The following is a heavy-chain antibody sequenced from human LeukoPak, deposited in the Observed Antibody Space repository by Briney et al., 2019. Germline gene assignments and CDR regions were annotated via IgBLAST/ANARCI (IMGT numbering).Heavy chain of an antibody. CDR1: GGSFSGYY. J-gene: IGHJ5*02. D-gene: IGHD3-10*01. V-gene: IGHV4-4*07. CDR2: ISGSIN. CDR3: ARDSGTTGEVKFDP. Sequence: SETLSLTCAVYGGSFSGYYCSWIRQPAGKGLEWLGRISGSINTYNPSLKSRITLSLDTSKNQISLKMTSVTAADTALYYCARDSGTTGEVKFDPWGQGTLVTVSS.